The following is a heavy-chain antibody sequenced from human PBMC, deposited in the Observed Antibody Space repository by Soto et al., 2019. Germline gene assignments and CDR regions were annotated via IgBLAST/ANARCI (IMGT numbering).Heavy chain of an antibody. D-gene: IGHD1-7*01. CDR2: IYSDGNT. CDR1: GFTVSTSR. V-gene: IGHV3-66*01. CDR3: ARERRGDGNAEL. J-gene: IGHJ4*02. Sequence: DVQVVESGGGLILHGGSLRLSCAASGFTVSTSRMSWFRQAPGKGLERVSVIYSDGNTYYADSVKGRFTISRDNSQNTLYIQMHSLSAEDTAVYNCARERRGDGNAELWGQGTLVTVSS.